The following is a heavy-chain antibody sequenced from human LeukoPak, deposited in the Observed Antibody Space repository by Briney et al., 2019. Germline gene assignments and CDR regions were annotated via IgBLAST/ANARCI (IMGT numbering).Heavy chain of an antibody. J-gene: IGHJ4*02. CDR1: GFTFGRHW. V-gene: IGHV3-7*05. D-gene: IGHD4-17*01. CDR2: IKQVGSQR. Sequence: GGSLRLSCAASGFTFGRHWMSWVRQAPGKGPEWVANIKQVGSQRYYVDSVKGRFTISRDNGRNSLFLQMNSLRAEDTAVYYCAREVYGDNYFDYWGQGTLVTVSS. CDR3: AREVYGDNYFDY.